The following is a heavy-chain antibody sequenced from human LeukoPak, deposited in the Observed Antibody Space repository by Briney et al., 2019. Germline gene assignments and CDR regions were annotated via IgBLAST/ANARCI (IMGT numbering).Heavy chain of an antibody. CDR3: ASYGSGSYVFDY. CDR2: IIPIFGTA. J-gene: IGHJ4*02. CDR1: GGTFSSYA. D-gene: IGHD3-10*01. V-gene: IGHV1-69*06. Sequence: ASVKVSCKASGGTFSSYAISWVRQAPGQGLEWMGGIIPIFGTANYAQKFQGRVTITADKSTSTAYMELSSLRSEDTAVYYCASYGSGSYVFDYWGQGTLVTVSS.